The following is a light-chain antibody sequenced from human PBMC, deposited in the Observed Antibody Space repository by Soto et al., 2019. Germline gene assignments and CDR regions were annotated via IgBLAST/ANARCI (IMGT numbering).Light chain of an antibody. V-gene: IGKV1-5*03. CDR3: QQYKSHRRT. J-gene: IGKJ1*01. Sequence: DIQMTQSPSTLSASVGDRVTITCRASQSISSWLAWYQQKPGKAPKLPINKASGLESGVPSRFSGSGSGTEFTLTISSLQPDDFATYYCQQYKSHRRTFGQGTKVDIK. CDR2: KAS. CDR1: QSISSW.